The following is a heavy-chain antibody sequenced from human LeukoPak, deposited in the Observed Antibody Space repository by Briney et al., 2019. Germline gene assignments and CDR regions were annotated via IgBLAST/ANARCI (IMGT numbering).Heavy chain of an antibody. CDR3: ARGYQRPDY. CDR1: GSTFNTYT. V-gene: IGHV3-21*01. J-gene: IGHJ4*02. Sequence: GGSLRLSCAASGSTFNTYTMNWVRQAPGKGLEWVSSISSSSNNINYADSVKGRFTISRDNAMNSVHLQMNSLRVEDTAVYYCARGYQRPDYWGQGTLITVSS. D-gene: IGHD2-2*01. CDR2: ISSSSNNI.